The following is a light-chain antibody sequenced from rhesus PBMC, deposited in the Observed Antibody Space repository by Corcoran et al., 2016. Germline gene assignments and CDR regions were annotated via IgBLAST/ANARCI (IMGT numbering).Light chain of an antibody. CDR3: QIWDSTTDHYI. J-gene: IGLJ1*01. V-gene: IGLV3-36*02. Sequence: SYDLTQPRSVSVSPGQTASISCGADNIGRKNVHWYQQKPARAPVLVIFYDDARPSGIPERFSGSNSGSTATLTISGVEAGDEADYYGQIWDSTTDHYIFGGGTRLTVL. CDR1: NIGRKN. CDR2: YDD.